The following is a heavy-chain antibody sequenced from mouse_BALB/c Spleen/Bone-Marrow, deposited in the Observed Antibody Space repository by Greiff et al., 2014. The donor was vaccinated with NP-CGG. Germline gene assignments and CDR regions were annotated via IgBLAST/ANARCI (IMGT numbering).Heavy chain of an antibody. Sequence: EVKLVESGGGLVKPGGSLKLSCAASGFTFSSFAMSWVRQTPEKGLEWVATISSGGGYIYYPDSVKGRFTISRDNAKNSLYLQMSSLMSEDTAMYYCARQESIYDGYYGGFTYWGQGTLVTVSA. CDR3: ARQESIYDGYYGGFTY. CDR1: GFTFSSFA. CDR2: ISSGGGYI. J-gene: IGHJ3*01. D-gene: IGHD2-3*01. V-gene: IGHV5-9-3*01.